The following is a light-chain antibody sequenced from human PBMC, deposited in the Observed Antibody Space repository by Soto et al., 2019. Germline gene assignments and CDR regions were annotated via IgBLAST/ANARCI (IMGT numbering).Light chain of an antibody. Sequence: DIQMTQSPSTLSASVGDRVTITCRASQSISSWLAWYQQKPGKAPKLLIYKASSLESGVPSRFSGSGSGTEFTLTISSLQPDDFATYYCQQSSGWTFGQGTKVDIK. V-gene: IGKV1-5*03. J-gene: IGKJ1*01. CDR1: QSISSW. CDR3: QQSSGWT. CDR2: KAS.